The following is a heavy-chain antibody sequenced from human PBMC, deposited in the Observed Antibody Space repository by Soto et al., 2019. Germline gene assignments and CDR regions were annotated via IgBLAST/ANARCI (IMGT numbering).Heavy chain of an antibody. CDR2: IYYSGST. CDR3: ARDAAGYSYGTHFDY. Sequence: TLSLTCTVSGGSISSGDYYWSWIRQPPGKGLEWIGYIYYSGSTYYNPSLKSRVTISVDTSKNQFSLKLSSVTAADTAVYYCARDAAGYSYGTHFDYWGQGTLVTV. D-gene: IGHD5-18*01. CDR1: GGSISSGDYY. J-gene: IGHJ4*02. V-gene: IGHV4-30-4*01.